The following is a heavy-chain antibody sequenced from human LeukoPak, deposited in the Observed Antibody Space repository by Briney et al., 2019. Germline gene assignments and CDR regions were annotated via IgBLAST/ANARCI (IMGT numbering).Heavy chain of an antibody. J-gene: IGHJ6*03. D-gene: IGHD2-15*01. CDR1: GFTFSSYA. CDR3: AKDTTAWWYHRAYMDV. Sequence: GGSLRLSCAASGFTFSSYAMSWVRQAPGGGLEWVSAISGSGDTTYHADSVKGRFTISRDNSENRLSLQMDSLRAEDTAVYFCAKDTTAWWYHRAYMDVWGKGTTVSVSS. V-gene: IGHV3-23*01. CDR2: ISGSGDTT.